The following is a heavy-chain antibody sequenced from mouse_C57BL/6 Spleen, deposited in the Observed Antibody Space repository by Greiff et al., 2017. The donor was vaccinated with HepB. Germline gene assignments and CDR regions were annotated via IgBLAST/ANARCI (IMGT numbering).Heavy chain of an antibody. CDR1: GYAFSSSW. V-gene: IGHV1-82*01. CDR3: SRAEVTTEGAMDY. Sequence: VKLMESGPELVKPGASVKISCKASGYAFSSSWMNWVKQRPGKGLEWIGRIYPGDGDTTYHGKFKGKATLTADKSSITAYMQLSSLTSEDSAVYFCSRAEVTTEGAMDYWGQGTSVTVSS. J-gene: IGHJ4*01. CDR2: IYPGDGDT. D-gene: IGHD1-1*01.